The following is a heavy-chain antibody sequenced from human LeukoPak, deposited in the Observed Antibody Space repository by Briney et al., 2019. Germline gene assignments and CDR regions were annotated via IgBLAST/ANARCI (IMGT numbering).Heavy chain of an antibody. CDR1: GGTSSSYA. CDR3: ARAREYYYDSSGPPLGAFDI. V-gene: IGHV1-69*13. J-gene: IGHJ3*02. D-gene: IGHD3-22*01. Sequence: SVKVSCKASGGTSSSYAISWVRQAPGQGLEWMGGIIPSFGTANYAQKFQGRVTITADESTSTAYMELSSLRSEDTAVYYCARAREYYYDSSGPPLGAFDIWGQGTMVTVSS. CDR2: IIPSFGTA.